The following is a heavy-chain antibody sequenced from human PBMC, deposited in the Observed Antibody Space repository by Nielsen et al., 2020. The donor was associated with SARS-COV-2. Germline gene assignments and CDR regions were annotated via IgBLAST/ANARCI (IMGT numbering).Heavy chain of an antibody. CDR1: GFTVSSNY. J-gene: IGHJ1*01. CDR2: IYSGGST. Sequence: GESLKISCAASGFTVSSNYMSWVRQVPGKGLEWVSVIYSGGSTYYADSVKGRFTISRDNSKKTLYLQMNSLRAEDTAVYYCASYYYDSSGRAEYFQHWGQGTLVTVSS. V-gene: IGHV3-53*01. D-gene: IGHD3-22*01. CDR3: ASYYYDSSGRAEYFQH.